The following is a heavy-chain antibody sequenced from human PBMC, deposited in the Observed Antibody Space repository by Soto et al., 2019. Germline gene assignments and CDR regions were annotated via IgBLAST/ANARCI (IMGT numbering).Heavy chain of an antibody. CDR1: GFTFSSYG. Sequence: QVQLVESGGGVVQPGRSLRLSCAASGFTFSSYGMHWVRQAPGKGLEWVALMWYDGSNKYYADSVKGRFTISRDNSKNTLSLQMNSLRAEDTAVYYCARDAYLGSGSYAYWGQGTLVTVSS. J-gene: IGHJ4*02. CDR2: MWYDGSNK. CDR3: ARDAYLGSGSYAY. V-gene: IGHV3-33*01. D-gene: IGHD3-10*01.